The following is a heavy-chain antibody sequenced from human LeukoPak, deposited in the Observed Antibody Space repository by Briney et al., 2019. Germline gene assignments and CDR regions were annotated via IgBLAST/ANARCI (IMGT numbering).Heavy chain of an antibody. J-gene: IGHJ4*02. V-gene: IGHV2-70*01. Sequence: ESGPTLVNPTQTLTLTCTFSGFSLSTSGVGVGWIRQPPGKALEWLALIHWDDNKYYSTSLKTRLTISKDTSKNQVVLTMTNMDPVDTDTYYCARMMYGDFVDYFDYWAREPWSPSPQ. CDR2: IHWDDNK. CDR1: GFSLSTSGVG. CDR3: ARMMYGDFVDYFDY. D-gene: IGHD4-17*01.